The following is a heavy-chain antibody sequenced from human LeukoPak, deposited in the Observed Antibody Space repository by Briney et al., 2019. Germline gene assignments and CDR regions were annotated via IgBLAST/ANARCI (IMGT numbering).Heavy chain of an antibody. V-gene: IGHV4-4*07. D-gene: IGHD5-24*01. J-gene: IGHJ5*02. CDR1: GGSISSYY. CDR2: IYTSGST. Sequence: SETLSLTCTVSGGSISSYYWSWIRQPAGKGLEWIGRIYTSGSTNYNPSLKSRVTMPVDTSKNQFSLQLNSVTPEDTAVYYCARGGTPRWLGDDWFDPWGQGTLVTVSS. CDR3: ARGGTPRWLGDDWFDP.